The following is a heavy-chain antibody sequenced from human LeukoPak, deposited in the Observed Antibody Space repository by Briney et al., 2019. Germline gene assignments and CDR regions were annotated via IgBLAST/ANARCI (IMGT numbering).Heavy chain of an antibody. CDR2: IWYDGSNK. CDR3: ARADLINYFDY. J-gene: IGHJ4*02. Sequence: GGSLRLSCAASGSTFSSYGMHWVRQAPGKGLEWVAVIWYDGSNKYYADSVKGRFTISRDNSKNTLYLQMNSLRAEDTAVYYCARADLINYFDYWGQGTLVTVSS. CDR1: GSTFSSYG. V-gene: IGHV3-33*01.